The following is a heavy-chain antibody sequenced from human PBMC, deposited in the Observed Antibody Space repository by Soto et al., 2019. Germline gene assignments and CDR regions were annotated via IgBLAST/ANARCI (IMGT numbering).Heavy chain of an antibody. V-gene: IGHV4-4*02. Sequence: SETLSLTCAVSGASISSGNWWSWVRQPPGKGLEWIGYVYYTGNTNYNPSLNSRVTISVDTSKSQFSLKLRSVTAADTAVYYCAGRDSSAYFHFDYWGQGTLVTVSS. CDR3: AGRDSSAYFHFDY. CDR2: VYYTGNT. J-gene: IGHJ4*02. CDR1: GASISSGNW. D-gene: IGHD3-22*01.